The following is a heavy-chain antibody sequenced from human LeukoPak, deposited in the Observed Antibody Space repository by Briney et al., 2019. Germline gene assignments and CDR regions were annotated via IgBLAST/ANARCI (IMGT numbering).Heavy chain of an antibody. J-gene: IGHJ4*02. V-gene: IGHV3-23*01. D-gene: IGHD3-22*01. CDR2: ISGSGGST. CDR1: GFTFSSQA. Sequence: GGSLRLSCAASGFTFSSQAMTWVRQAPGKGLEWVSAISGSGGSTYYADSVKGRFTISRDNSKHTLYLQMNSLRAEGTAVYYCAKESSSGYRYFDYWGQGTLVTVSS. CDR3: AKESSSGYRYFDY.